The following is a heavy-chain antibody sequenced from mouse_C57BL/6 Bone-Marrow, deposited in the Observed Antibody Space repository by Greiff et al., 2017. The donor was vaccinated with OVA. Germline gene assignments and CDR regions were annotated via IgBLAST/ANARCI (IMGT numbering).Heavy chain of an antibody. CDR1: GFTFSSYG. D-gene: IGHD1-3*01. CDR2: ISSGGSYT. CDR3: ARHLLKSLYYAMDY. J-gene: IGHJ4*01. Sequence: EVKLVDSGGDLVKPGGSLKLSCAASGFTFSSYGMSWVHQTPDKRLEWVATISSGGSYTYYPDSVKGRFTISRDNAKNTLYLQMSSLKSEDTAMYYCARHLLKSLYYAMDYWGQGTSVTVSS. V-gene: IGHV5-6*01.